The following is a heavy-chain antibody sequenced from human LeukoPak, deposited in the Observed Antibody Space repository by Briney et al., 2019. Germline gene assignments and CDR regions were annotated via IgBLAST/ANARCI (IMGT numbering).Heavy chain of an antibody. J-gene: IGHJ3*02. Sequence: GGSLRLSGASSGFTFSSYSMNWVRLAPGKGLEWVSSISRSSGDIYYADSVKGRFTISRDNAKNSLYLQMNSLRAEDTAVYYCARDRAIILFGAFDIWGQGTMVTVSS. CDR1: GFTFSSYS. CDR2: ISRSSGDI. V-gene: IGHV3-21*01. CDR3: ARDRAIILFGAFDI. D-gene: IGHD3-3*01.